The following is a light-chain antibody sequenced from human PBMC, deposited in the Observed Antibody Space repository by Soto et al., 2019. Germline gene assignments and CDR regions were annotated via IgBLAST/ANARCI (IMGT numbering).Light chain of an antibody. CDR2: KAS. CDR1: QTISSW. J-gene: IGKJ1*01. Sequence: DIQMTQSPSTLSGSVGARVTITCRASQTISSWLAWYQQKPGKAPKLLIYKASTLKSGVPSRFSGSGSGTEFTLPISSLQPDDFATYYCQHYNSYSEAFGQGTKVDI. CDR3: QHYNSYSEA. V-gene: IGKV1-5*03.